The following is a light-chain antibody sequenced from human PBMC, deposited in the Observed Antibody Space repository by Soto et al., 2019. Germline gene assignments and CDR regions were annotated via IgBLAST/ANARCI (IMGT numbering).Light chain of an antibody. CDR3: QQFGSSSWT. CDR2: GAS. J-gene: IGKJ1*01. Sequence: EIVLTQSPGTLSLSPGERATLSCRASQSVSSNYLAWCQQRPGQAPRLLIYGASSRATGIPDRFSGSGSETDFTLTISRLEPEDFAVYYCQQFGSSSWTFGQGTKVDIK. V-gene: IGKV3-20*01. CDR1: QSVSSNY.